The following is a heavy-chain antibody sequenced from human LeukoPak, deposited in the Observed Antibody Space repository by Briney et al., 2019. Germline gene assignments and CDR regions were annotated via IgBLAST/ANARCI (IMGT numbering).Heavy chain of an antibody. V-gene: IGHV3-15*01. J-gene: IGHJ4*02. CDR2: IKTKSHGETI. D-gene: IGHD3-22*01. CDR3: AKDEYVHMIVVVGSLDY. CDR1: GFTFSDSW. Sequence: TGGSLRLSCAASGFTFSDSWMSWVRQAPGKGLEWVGRIKTKSHGETIEYAAPVQGRFTISRDDSKNTLYLQMNSLRAEDTAVYYCAKDEYVHMIVVVGSLDYWGQGTLVTVSS.